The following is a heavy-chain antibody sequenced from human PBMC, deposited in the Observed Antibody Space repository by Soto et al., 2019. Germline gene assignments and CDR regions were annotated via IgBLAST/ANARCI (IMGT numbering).Heavy chain of an antibody. CDR1: GYTLTELS. CDR2: FDPEDGET. Sequence: ASVKVSCKVSGYTLTELSMHLVRQAPGKGLEWMGGFDPEDGETIYAQKFQGRVTMTEDTSTDTAYMELSSLRSEDTAVYYCATAAPITKAFDIWGQGTMVTVSS. V-gene: IGHV1-24*01. CDR3: ATAAPITKAFDI. J-gene: IGHJ3*02. D-gene: IGHD3-10*01.